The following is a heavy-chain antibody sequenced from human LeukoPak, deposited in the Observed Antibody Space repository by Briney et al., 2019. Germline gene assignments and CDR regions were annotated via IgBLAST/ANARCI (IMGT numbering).Heavy chain of an antibody. CDR1: GGSISSSSYY. CDR2: IYYSGST. J-gene: IGHJ4*02. CDR3: ARATVRGHYFDY. Sequence: NPSETLSLTCTVSGGSISSSSYYWGWIRQPPGKGLEWIGSIYYSGSTYYNPSLKSRVTISVDTSKNQFSLKLSSVTAADTAVYYCARATVRGHYFDYWGQGTLVTVSS. V-gene: IGHV4-39*07. D-gene: IGHD4-17*01.